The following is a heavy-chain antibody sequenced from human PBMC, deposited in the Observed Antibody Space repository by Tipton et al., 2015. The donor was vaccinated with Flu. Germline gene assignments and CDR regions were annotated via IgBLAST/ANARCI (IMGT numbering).Heavy chain of an antibody. CDR2: VFHTGST. D-gene: IGHD6-19*01. CDR1: GHSISSDYY. J-gene: IGHJ3*01. CDR3: ARERRGGWPFYDAFDF. Sequence: TLSLTCTISGHSISSDYYWGWIRQPPGKGLEWIGNVFHTGSTYHNPSLKSRVTISVDTSKNQFSLKVFSVTAADTAVYYCARERRGGWPFYDAFDFWGQGTTVTVSS. V-gene: IGHV4-38-2*02.